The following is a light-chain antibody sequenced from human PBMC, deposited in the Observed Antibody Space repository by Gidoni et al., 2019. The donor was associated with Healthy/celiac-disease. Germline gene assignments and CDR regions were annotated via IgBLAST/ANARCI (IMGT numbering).Light chain of an antibody. V-gene: IGLV2-14*01. CDR3: SSYTSSSTVV. J-gene: IGLJ2*01. Sequence: QSARTQPASVSGSPGQSIPISCTGPSSDVGGYNYVSWYPQHPGKAPKLMIYEFSTRPAGVSNRFSGPKSGNTASLTISGLQAEDEAGYYCSSYTSSSTVVFGGGTKLTVL. CDR2: EFS. CDR1: SSDVGGYNY.